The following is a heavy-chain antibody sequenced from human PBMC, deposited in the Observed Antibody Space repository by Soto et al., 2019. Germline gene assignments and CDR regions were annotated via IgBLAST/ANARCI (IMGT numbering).Heavy chain of an antibody. CDR3: ARIKGGLPKTNWFDP. D-gene: IGHD2-15*01. Sequence: QVTLKESGPVLVKHTETLTLTCTVSGFSLSNARMGVSWIRQPPGKALEWLAHIFSNDEKSYSTSLKSRLTISKDTSKSQVVLTMTNMDPVDTATYYCARIKGGLPKTNWFDPWGQGTLVTVSS. J-gene: IGHJ5*02. CDR1: GFSLSNARMG. CDR2: IFSNDEK. V-gene: IGHV2-26*01.